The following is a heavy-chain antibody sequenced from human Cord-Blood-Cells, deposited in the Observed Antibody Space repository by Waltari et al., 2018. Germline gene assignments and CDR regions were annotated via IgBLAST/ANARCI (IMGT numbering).Heavy chain of an antibody. V-gene: IGHV3-23*01. CDR1: GFTFSGYA. J-gene: IGHJ4*02. CDR2: ISGSGGST. Sequence: EVQLLESGGGLVQPGGSLRLSGEASGFTFSGYAMSWVRQAQGKGLEWVAAISGSGGSTYYADSVKGRFTISRDNSKNTLYLQMNSLRAEDTAVYYCAKEKNPFHQFDYWGQGTLVTVSS. CDR3: AKEKNPFHQFDY.